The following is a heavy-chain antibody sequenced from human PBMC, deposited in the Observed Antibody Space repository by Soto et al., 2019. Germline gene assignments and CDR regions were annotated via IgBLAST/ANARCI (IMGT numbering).Heavy chain of an antibody. CDR1: GYTFTGYY. D-gene: IGHD2-15*01. Sequence: QVQLVQSGAEVKKPGASVKVSCKASGYTFTGYYMHWVRQAPGQGLEWMGWINPNSGGTNYAQKFQGWRTMNRDTSISTAYMKLSRLRSDDTAVYYCARSGYCSGGSCPFFDYWGQGTLVTVSS. CDR3: ARSGYCSGGSCPFFDY. V-gene: IGHV1-2*04. CDR2: INPNSGGT. J-gene: IGHJ4*02.